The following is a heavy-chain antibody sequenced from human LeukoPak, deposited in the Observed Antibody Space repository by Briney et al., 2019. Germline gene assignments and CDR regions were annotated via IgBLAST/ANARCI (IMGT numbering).Heavy chain of an antibody. V-gene: IGHV1-69*02. J-gene: IGHJ4*02. CDR1: GGTFSSYT. Sequence: GSSVKVPCKASGGTFSSYTISWVRQAPGQGLEWMGRIIPILGIANYAQKFQGRVTITADKSTSTAYMELSSLRSEDTAVYYCARNYYDSSGYYYFDYWGQGTLVTVSS. CDR2: IIPILGIA. CDR3: ARNYYDSSGYYYFDY. D-gene: IGHD3-22*01.